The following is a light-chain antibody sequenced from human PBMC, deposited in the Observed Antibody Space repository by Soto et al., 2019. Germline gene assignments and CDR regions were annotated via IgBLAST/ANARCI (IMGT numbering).Light chain of an antibody. CDR3: CSYAGSYTYV. J-gene: IGLJ1*01. V-gene: IGLV2-11*01. Sequence: QSALTQPRSVSGSPGQSVTISCTGTSSDVGGYNYVSWYQQHPGKAPKLMIYDVSKRPSGVPGRFSGSKSGNTASLTISGFQAEDEADYYCCSYAGSYTYVFGTGTKLTVL. CDR2: DVS. CDR1: SSDVGGYNY.